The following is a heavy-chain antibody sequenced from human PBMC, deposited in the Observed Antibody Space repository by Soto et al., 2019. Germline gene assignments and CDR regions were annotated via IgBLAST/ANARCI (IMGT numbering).Heavy chain of an antibody. J-gene: IGHJ6*01. Sequence: SETLSLTCTAYGESFNGYYWSWIRQPPGKGLEWIGEIHHSGSTNYNPSLKSRVTFSIDTSKRQFSLKVRSVTAADTAVYYCARGKRGSSWYRAEEKYYYYGLDVWGQGTPVT. CDR1: GESFNGYY. CDR2: IHHSGST. CDR3: ARGKRGSSWYRAEEKYYYYGLDV. V-gene: IGHV4-34*01. D-gene: IGHD6-13*01.